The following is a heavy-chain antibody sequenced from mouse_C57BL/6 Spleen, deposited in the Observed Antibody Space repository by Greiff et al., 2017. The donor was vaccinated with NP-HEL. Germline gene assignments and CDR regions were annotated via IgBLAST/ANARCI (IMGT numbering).Heavy chain of an antibody. CDR3: ARATVVATKGAMDY. D-gene: IGHD1-1*01. Sequence: VQLQQSGAELVKPGASVKISCKASGYAFSSYWMNWVKQRPGKGLEWIGQIYPGDGDTNYNGKLKGKATLTADKSSSTAYMQLSSLTSEDSAVYFCARATVVATKGAMDYWGQGTSVTVSS. V-gene: IGHV1-80*01. J-gene: IGHJ4*01. CDR2: IYPGDGDT. CDR1: GYAFSSYW.